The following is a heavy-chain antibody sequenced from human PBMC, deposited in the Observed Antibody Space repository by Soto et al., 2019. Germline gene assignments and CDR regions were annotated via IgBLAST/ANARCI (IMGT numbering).Heavy chain of an antibody. D-gene: IGHD1-20*01. CDR1: GFTFSSYW. CDR3: ARDSPSYNWNAYFDS. CDR2: IKQDGSEK. Sequence: EVQLVESGGGLVQPGGSLRLSGAASGFTFSSYWMSWVRQAPGKGLEGVANIKQDGSEKYYVDSVKGRFTISRDNAKNSLYPQMNSLRADDTAVYYCARDSPSYNWNAYFDSWGQGTLVTVSS. J-gene: IGHJ4*02. V-gene: IGHV3-7*01.